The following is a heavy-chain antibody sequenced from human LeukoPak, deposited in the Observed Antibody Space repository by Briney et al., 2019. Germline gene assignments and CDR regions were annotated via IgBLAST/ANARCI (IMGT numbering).Heavy chain of an antibody. V-gene: IGHV3-21*01. J-gene: IGHJ6*02. CDR3: ARGGLWFGEFGNYGMDV. CDR2: ISSSSNYI. D-gene: IGHD3-10*01. CDR1: GLTSSSYS. Sequence: TGGSLRLSCAASGLTSSSYSMNWVRQAPGKGLEWVSSISSSSNYIDYADSVRGRFTISRDNAQNSLYLQMNSLRAEDTAVYYCARGGLWFGEFGNYGMDVWGQGTTVTVSS.